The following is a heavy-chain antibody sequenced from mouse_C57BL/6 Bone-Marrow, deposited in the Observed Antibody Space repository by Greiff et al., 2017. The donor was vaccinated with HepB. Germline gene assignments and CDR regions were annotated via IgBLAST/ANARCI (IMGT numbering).Heavy chain of an antibody. Sequence: EVKLMESGGGLVKPGGSLKLSCAASGFTFSSYTMSWVRQTPEKRLEWVATISGGGGNTYYPDSVKGRFTISRDNAKNTLYLQMSSLRSEDTALYYCARHEGYDYFWFAYWGQGTLVTVSA. CDR2: ISGGGGNT. D-gene: IGHD2-4*01. V-gene: IGHV5-9*01. J-gene: IGHJ3*01. CDR1: GFTFSSYT. CDR3: ARHEGYDYFWFAY.